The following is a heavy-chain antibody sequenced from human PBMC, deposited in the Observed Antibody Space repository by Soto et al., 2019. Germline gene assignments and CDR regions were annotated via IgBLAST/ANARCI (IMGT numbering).Heavy chain of an antibody. CDR3: DRQKTGDDAFDI. Sequence: QLQLQESGSGLVKPSQTLSLTCAVSGGSISSGGYSWSWIRQPPGKGLEWIGYIYHSGSTYYNPSIKSRVTISVDRSKNQFSMKLSSVTAADTAVYYWDRQKTGDDAFDIWGQGTMVTVSS. CDR2: IYHSGST. CDR1: GGSISSGGYS. V-gene: IGHV4-30-2*01. D-gene: IGHD7-27*01. J-gene: IGHJ3*02.